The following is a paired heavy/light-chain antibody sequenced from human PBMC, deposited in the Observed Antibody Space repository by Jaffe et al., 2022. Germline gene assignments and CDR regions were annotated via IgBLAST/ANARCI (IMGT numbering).Heavy chain of an antibody. J-gene: IGHJ5*02. D-gene: IGHD2-2*01. CDR1: GFTFSDYY. CDR3: ARGYEIYNWFDP. CDR2: ISSSGSTI. Sequence: QVQLVESGGGLVKPGGSLRLSCAASGFTFSDYYMSWIRQAPGKGLEWVSYISSSGSTIYYADSVKGRFTISRDNAKNSLYLQMNSLRAEDTAVYYCARGYEIYNWFDPWGQGTLVTVSS. V-gene: IGHV3-11*01.
Light chain of an antibody. V-gene: IGKV1-39*01. CDR1: QSISSY. Sequence: DIQMTQSPSSLSASVGDRVTITCRASQSISSYLNWYQQKPGKAPKLLIYAASSLQSGVPSRFSGSGSGTDFTLTISSLQPEDFATYYCQQSYSTPEITFGGGTKVEIK. J-gene: IGKJ4*01. CDR2: AAS. CDR3: QQSYSTPEIT.